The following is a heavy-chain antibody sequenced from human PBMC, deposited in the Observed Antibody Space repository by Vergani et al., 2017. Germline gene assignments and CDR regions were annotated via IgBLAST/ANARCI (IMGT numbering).Heavy chain of an antibody. CDR1: GFTFSDYY. J-gene: IGHJ4*02. V-gene: IGHV3-11*01. D-gene: IGHD2-2*02. Sequence: QVQLVESGGGLVKPGGSLRLSCAASGFTFSDYYMSWIRQAPGKGLEWVSYISSSGSTIYYADSVKGRFTISRDNAKNSLYLQMNSLRAEDTAVYYCATVPLLKEELLYSDGYFDYWGQGTLVTVSS. CDR3: ATVPLLKEELLYSDGYFDY. CDR2: ISSSGSTI.